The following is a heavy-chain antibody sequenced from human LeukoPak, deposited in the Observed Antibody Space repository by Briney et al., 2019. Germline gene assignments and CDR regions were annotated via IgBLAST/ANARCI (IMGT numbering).Heavy chain of an antibody. D-gene: IGHD3-10*01. V-gene: IGHV4-59*11. Sequence: SETLSLTCTVSGASISAHYSSWIRQHAGKGLEWMGYIYFSVAANYKPSLKSRVTISIDTSKNQFALKLTSVTAADTAKYYCARDRPAEKISLWFGGPTAGLDPFDIWGQGKMVTVSS. CDR3: ARDRPAEKISLWFGGPTAGLDPFDI. CDR2: IYFSVAA. CDR1: GASISAHY. J-gene: IGHJ3*02.